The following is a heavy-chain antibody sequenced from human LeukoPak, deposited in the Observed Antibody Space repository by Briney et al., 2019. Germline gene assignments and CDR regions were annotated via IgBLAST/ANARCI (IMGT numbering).Heavy chain of an antibody. D-gene: IGHD4-17*01. CDR3: ARDTMHDYGDSDFDC. V-gene: IGHV3-74*01. CDR2: INSDGSST. CDR1: GFTFSSYW. J-gene: IGHJ4*02. Sequence: PGGSRRLSCAASGFTFSSYWMHWVRQVPGKGLVWVSRINSDGSSTSYADSVKGRFTISRDNAKNTLYLQMNSLRAEDTAVYYCARDTMHDYGDSDFDCWGQGTLVSVSS.